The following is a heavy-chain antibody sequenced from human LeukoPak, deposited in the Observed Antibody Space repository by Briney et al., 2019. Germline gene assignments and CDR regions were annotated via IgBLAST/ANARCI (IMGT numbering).Heavy chain of an antibody. Sequence: SETLSLTCTVSGGSMSSYYWSFIRQPAGKGLEWLGRIHTSWTTYYNPSLKSRVTMSVDTSRNQFSLRLTSVTAADTAVFYCARHAAFCTNGVCYTRWFDPWGRGTLVTVSS. V-gene: IGHV4-4*07. CDR2: IHTSWTT. D-gene: IGHD2-8*01. J-gene: IGHJ5*02. CDR3: ARHAAFCTNGVCYTRWFDP. CDR1: GGSMSSYY.